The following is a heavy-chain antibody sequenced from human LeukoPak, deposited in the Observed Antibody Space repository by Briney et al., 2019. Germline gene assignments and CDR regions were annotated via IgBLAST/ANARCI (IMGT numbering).Heavy chain of an antibody. CDR3: ARHSTDSGSYDY. Sequence: ASVKVSCKASGYTLTSYDINWVRQATGQGLEWMGWMNPNSGNTGYAQKFQGRVTMTRNTSISTAYMELSSLRSEDTAVYYCARHSTDSGSYDYWGQGTLVTVSS. V-gene: IGHV1-8*01. CDR2: MNPNSGNT. CDR1: GYTLTSYD. D-gene: IGHD6-19*01. J-gene: IGHJ4*02.